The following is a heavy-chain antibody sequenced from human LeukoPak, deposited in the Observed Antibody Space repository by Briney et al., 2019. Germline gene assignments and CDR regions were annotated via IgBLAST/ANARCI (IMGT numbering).Heavy chain of an antibody. J-gene: IGHJ4*02. CDR3: AKDRYYYDSSGPILFDY. CDR2: ITGSGGST. CDR1: GFTFSGHA. Sequence: PGGSLRLSCAASGFTFSGHAMGWVRQAPGKGLEWVSSITGSGGSTCYADSVKGRFTISRDNSKNTLYLQMNSLRAEDTAVYYCAKDRYYYDSSGPILFDYWGQGTLVTVSS. D-gene: IGHD3-22*01. V-gene: IGHV3-23*01.